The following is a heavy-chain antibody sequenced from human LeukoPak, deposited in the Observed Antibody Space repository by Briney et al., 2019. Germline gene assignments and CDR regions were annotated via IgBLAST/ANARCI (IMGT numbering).Heavy chain of an antibody. CDR2: INYHGSDK. V-gene: IGHV3-7*01. Sequence: GGSLRLSCAASRFTFSEYWMQWVRQAPGKGLEWVANINYHGSDKYLVDSVKGRFTISRDNAKNSLFLQMNSLRDQDTAVYCCTRCDPDYWGQGTLVTVSS. J-gene: IGHJ4*02. D-gene: IGHD2-21*02. CDR3: TRCDPDY. CDR1: RFTFSEYW.